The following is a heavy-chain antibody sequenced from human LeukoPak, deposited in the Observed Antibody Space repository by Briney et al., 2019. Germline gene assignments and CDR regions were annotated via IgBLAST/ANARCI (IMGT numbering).Heavy chain of an antibody. V-gene: IGHV3-74*01. D-gene: IGHD4-23*01. CDR3: ARESVVTAFDY. CDR1: GFTFSRYW. CDR2: INNDGTTT. J-gene: IGHJ4*02. Sequence: GGSLRLSCLASGFTFSRYWMHWVRQVPGQRPVWVSRINNDGTTTSYADSVKGRFTISRDNAKNILYLQMYSLRAGDTAVYYCARESVVTAFDYWGQGTLVTVSS.